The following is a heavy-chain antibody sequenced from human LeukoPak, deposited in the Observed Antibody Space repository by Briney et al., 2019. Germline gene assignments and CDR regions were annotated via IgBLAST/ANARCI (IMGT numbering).Heavy chain of an antibody. CDR3: ARSDGEYYYGMDV. CDR1: GFTVSSNY. Sequence: LRLSCEASGFTVSSNYMSWVRQPPGKGLEWIGYIYYSGSTYYNPSLRSRVTVSVDTSKNQFSLKLSSVTAADTAVYYCARSDGEYYYGMDVWGQGTTVTVSS. D-gene: IGHD3-10*01. J-gene: IGHJ6*02. V-gene: IGHV4-30-4*08. CDR2: IYYSGST.